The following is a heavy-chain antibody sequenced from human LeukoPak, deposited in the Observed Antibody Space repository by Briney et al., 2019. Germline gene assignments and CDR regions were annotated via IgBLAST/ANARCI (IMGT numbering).Heavy chain of an antibody. CDR1: GMIFNNHW. D-gene: IGHD3-16*01. V-gene: IGHV3-74*03. CDR2: INKDGRST. J-gene: IGHJ6*03. Sequence: PGGSLRLSCAASGMIFNNHWMHWIRQAPGKGLVWVARINKDGRSTTYAESVKVRFTISRDNDKNTLSLQMNSLRVEDTALYYCVRDVRGIGQDYYYMDVWGKGTTVTVSS. CDR3: VRDVRGIGQDYYYMDV.